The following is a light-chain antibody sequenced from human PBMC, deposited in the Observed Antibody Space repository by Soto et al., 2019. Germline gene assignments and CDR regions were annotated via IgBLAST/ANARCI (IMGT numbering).Light chain of an antibody. CDR1: QGLVYSDGNTF. V-gene: IGKV2-30*01. CDR3: VQGTHWTWT. Sequence: DVVMTQSPLSLSVTLGQPASISCRSSQGLVYSDGNTFLNWFHQRPGQSPRRLIYQVSNRDSGVPDRCSGSGSGTDYTLTISRVEAEDVGIYYCVQGTHWTWTFGQGTKVEIK. CDR2: QVS. J-gene: IGKJ1*01.